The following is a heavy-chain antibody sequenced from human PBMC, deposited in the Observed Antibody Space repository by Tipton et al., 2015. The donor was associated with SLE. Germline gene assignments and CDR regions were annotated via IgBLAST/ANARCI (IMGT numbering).Heavy chain of an antibody. D-gene: IGHD1-26*01. CDR2: IYYSGTS. CDR1: GVSIGSGGYY. Sequence: TLSLTCTVSGVSIGSGGYYWSWIRQHPGQGLEYIGYIYYSGTSYCIPSLKSRVTISLDMSKNQFSLRLTSVTAADTALYYCAREEVTRSYPTPGYYSFNYMDVWGKGTTVTVSS. V-gene: IGHV4-31*03. CDR3: AREEVTRSYPTPGYYSFNYMDV. J-gene: IGHJ6*03.